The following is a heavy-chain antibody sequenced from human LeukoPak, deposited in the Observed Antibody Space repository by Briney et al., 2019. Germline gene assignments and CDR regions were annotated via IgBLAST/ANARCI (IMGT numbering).Heavy chain of an antibody. D-gene: IGHD1-1*01. CDR1: GFTFSSYE. V-gene: IGHV3-48*03. CDR2: ISSSGTTI. J-gene: IGHJ4*02. CDR3: ARDTSRNDLDY. Sequence: PGGSLRLSCAASGFTFSSYEMNWVRQAPGKGLEWVSYISSSGTTIYYADSVKGRFTISRDNAKNSLYLQMSSLRAEDTAVYYCARDTSRNDLDYWGQGTLVTVSS.